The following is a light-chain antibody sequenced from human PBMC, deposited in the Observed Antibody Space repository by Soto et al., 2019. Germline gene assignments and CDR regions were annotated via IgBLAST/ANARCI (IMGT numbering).Light chain of an antibody. V-gene: IGKV3-15*01. CDR2: GAS. J-gene: IGKJ1*01. Sequence: ITQSPATLSGSPGERATLSCRASQSVSSNLAWYQQKPGQAPRLLIYGASTRATGIPARFSGSGSGTEFTLTISSLQSEDFAVYYCHQYNNWPRTFGQGTKVDIK. CDR3: HQYNNWPRT. CDR1: QSVSSN.